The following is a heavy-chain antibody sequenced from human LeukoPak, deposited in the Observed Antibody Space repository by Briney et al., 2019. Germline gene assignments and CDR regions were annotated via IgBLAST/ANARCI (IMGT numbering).Heavy chain of an antibody. CDR2: IYSGGST. J-gene: IGHJ6*02. Sequence: GGSLRLSCAASGFTVSSNYMSWVRQAPGKGLEWVSVIYSGGSTYYADSVKGRFTISRDNSKNTLYLQMNSLRAEDTAVYYCAREVSTYYDFWSGPRTLYYGMDVWGQGTTVTVSS. V-gene: IGHV3-53*01. CDR3: AREVSTYYDFWSGPRTLYYGMDV. D-gene: IGHD3-3*01. CDR1: GFTVSSNY.